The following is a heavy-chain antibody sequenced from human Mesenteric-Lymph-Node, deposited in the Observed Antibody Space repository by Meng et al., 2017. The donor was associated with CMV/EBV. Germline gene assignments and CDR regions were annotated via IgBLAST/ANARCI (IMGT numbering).Heavy chain of an antibody. CDR2: IYYRSRWYD. V-gene: IGHV6-1*01. D-gene: IGHD6-13*01. Sequence: SQTLSLTCAISGDSVSSNSAAWNWIRQSPSRGLEWLGRIYYRSRWYDGYAVSVRGRITISPDTSKNQFSLQLSSVIPEDTAVYYCVRDAAAASYYYDYWGQGTLVTVSS. CDR1: GDSVSSNSAA. J-gene: IGHJ4*02. CDR3: VRDAAAASYYYDY.